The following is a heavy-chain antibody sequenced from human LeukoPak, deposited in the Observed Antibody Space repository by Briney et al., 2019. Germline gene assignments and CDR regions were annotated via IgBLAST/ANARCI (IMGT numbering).Heavy chain of an antibody. Sequence: ASVKLSCKASGYTFTSYGISWVRQAPGQGLEWMGWISAYNGNTNYAQKHQGRVTMTTDTSTSTAYMELRRLRSDDTAVYYCARDFASTTRYSMDVWGQGTTVTVSS. CDR2: ISAYNGNT. V-gene: IGHV1-18*01. J-gene: IGHJ6*02. D-gene: IGHD2-2*01. CDR3: ARDFASTTRYSMDV. CDR1: GYTFTSYG.